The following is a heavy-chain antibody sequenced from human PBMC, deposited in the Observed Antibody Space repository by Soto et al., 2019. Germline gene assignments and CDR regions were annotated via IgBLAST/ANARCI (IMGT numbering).Heavy chain of an antibody. D-gene: IGHD6-19*01. J-gene: IGHJ4*02. CDR1: GFTFSSYG. Sequence: GGSLRLSCAASGFTFSSYGMHWVRQAPGKGLEWVAVISYDGSNKYYADSVKGRFTISRDNSKNTLYLQMNSLRAEDTAVYYCXKAPRGSGWTGGDHFDYWGQGTLVTVSS. V-gene: IGHV3-30*18. CDR2: ISYDGSNK. CDR3: XKAPRGSGWTGGDHFDY.